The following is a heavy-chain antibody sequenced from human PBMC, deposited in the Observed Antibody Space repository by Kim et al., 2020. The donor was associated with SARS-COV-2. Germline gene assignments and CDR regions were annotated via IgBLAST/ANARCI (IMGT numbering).Heavy chain of an antibody. CDR2: FYFSGTT. CDR1: DGPVSSYS. J-gene: IGHJ4*02. CDR3: ASYEDYGDYQEDY. Sequence: SETLSLTCSVSDGPVSSYSWSWIRQSPGKGLEWIGYFYFSGTTVYNPSLQSRVTISADTSKNQFSLNLTSVTAADSALYYCASYEDYGDYQEDYWGQGIL. V-gene: IGHV4-59*02. D-gene: IGHD4-17*01.